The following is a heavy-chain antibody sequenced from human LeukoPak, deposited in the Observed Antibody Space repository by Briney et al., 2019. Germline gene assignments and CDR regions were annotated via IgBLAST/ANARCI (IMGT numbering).Heavy chain of an antibody. V-gene: IGHV4-59*08. D-gene: IGHD3-16*02. Sequence: PSETLSLTCTVSGGSISSYYWSWIRQPPGKGLEWIGYIYYSGSTNYNPSLKSRVTISVDTSKNQFSLKLSSVTAADTAVYYCARLLGELSFDYWGQGTLVTVSS. CDR3: ARLLGELSFDY. J-gene: IGHJ4*02. CDR2: IYYSGST. CDR1: GGSISSYY.